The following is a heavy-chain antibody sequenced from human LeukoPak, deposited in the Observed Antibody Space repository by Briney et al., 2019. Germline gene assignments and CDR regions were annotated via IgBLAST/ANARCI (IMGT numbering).Heavy chain of an antibody. Sequence: PGGSLRLSCAASGFTFSSYGMHWVRQASGKGLEWVAFIRYDGSNKYYADSVKGRFTISRDNSKNTLYLQMNSLRAEDTAVYYCARFLEKKNWFDPWGQGTLVTVSS. CDR3: ARFLEKKNWFDP. CDR1: GFTFSSYG. J-gene: IGHJ5*02. D-gene: IGHD3-3*01. V-gene: IGHV3-30*02. CDR2: IRYDGSNK.